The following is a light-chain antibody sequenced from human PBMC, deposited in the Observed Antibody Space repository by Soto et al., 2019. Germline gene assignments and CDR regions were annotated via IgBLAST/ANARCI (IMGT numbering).Light chain of an antibody. CDR2: KAS. J-gene: IGKJ5*01. CDR1: QSISSW. Sequence: DIQMTQFPSTLSASVVDRVTITCRASQSISSWLAWYQQKPGKAPKVLIYKASILESGVPSRFSGSGSGTEFTLTISSLQPDDFATYYCQQYNNDLITFGQGTRLEIK. V-gene: IGKV1-5*03. CDR3: QQYNNDLIT.